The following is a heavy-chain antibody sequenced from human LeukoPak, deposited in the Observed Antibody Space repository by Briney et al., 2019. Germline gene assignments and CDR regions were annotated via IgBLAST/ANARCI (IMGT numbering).Heavy chain of an antibody. D-gene: IGHD3-22*01. CDR2: ISAYNGNT. V-gene: IGHV1-18*01. J-gene: IGHJ4*02. CDR3: ARVTYYYDSSGYYSLDY. Sequence: ASVKVSCKASGGTFSSYAISWVRQAPGQGLEWMGWISAYNGNTNYAQKLQGRVTMTTDTSTSTAYMELRSLRSDDTAVYYCARVTYYYDSSGYYSLDYWGQGTLVTVSS. CDR1: GGTFSSYA.